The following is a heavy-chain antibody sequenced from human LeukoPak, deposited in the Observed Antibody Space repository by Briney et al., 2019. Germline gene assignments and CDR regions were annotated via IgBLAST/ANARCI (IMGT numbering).Heavy chain of an antibody. V-gene: IGHV5-51*01. J-gene: IGHJ4*02. D-gene: IGHD3-10*01. CDR3: ARHVSAGLGEYQFDY. Sequence: GESLKISCKGSGYSFTSYWIGWVRQMPGKGLEWMGIIYPGDSDTRYGPSFQGQVTISADKSTNTAYLQWNSLKASDTAIYYCARHVSAGLGEYQFDYWGQGTLVTVSS. CDR1: GYSFTSYW. CDR2: IYPGDSDT.